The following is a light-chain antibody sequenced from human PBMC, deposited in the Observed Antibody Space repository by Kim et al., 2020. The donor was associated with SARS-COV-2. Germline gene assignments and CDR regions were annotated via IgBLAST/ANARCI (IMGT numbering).Light chain of an antibody. Sequence: SYELTQPLSVSVALGQTARITCGGDKIGYKNVHWYQQQPGQAPVLVIFRDTDRPSGIPERFSGSNSGNTATLTITRAQAGDEADYYCQVWDSSTAEVVFGGGTKLTVL. CDR1: KIGYKN. V-gene: IGLV3-9*01. CDR3: QVWDSSTAEVV. CDR2: RDT. J-gene: IGLJ2*01.